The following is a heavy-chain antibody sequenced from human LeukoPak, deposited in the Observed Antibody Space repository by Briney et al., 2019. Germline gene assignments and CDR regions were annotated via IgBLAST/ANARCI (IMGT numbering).Heavy chain of an antibody. Sequence: ASVKVSCKASGYTFTGYYMHWVRQAPGQGLEWMRWINPNSGGTNYAQKFQGRVAMTRDTSISTAYMELSRLRSDDTAVYYCARDRLRYCSSTSCSRFDPWGQGTLVTVSS. CDR1: GYTFTGYY. CDR3: ARDRLRYCSSTSCSRFDP. CDR2: INPNSGGT. J-gene: IGHJ5*02. V-gene: IGHV1-2*02. D-gene: IGHD2-2*01.